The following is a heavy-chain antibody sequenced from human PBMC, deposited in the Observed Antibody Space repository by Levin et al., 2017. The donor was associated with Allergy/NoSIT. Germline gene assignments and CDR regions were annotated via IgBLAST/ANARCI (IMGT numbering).Heavy chain of an antibody. D-gene: IGHD2-15*01. V-gene: IGHV4-59*01. CDR1: GGSISHSY. Sequence: SPTLSLPCSISGGSISHSYWNWIRQSPGKGLAWIAYIYYSGTTSYNPSLQSRVTISVDTSHNQFSLKMTSVTAADTAFYYCARAYCSGSNCRGRLYFDYWGQGTLVTVSS. J-gene: IGHJ4*02. CDR3: ARAYCSGSNCRGRLYFDY. CDR2: IYYSGTT.